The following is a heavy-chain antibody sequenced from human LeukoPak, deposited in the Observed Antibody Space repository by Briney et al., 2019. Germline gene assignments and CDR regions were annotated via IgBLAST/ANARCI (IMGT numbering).Heavy chain of an antibody. V-gene: IGHV3-30-3*01. CDR1: GFTFSRYA. CDR2: ISYDGSNK. J-gene: IGHJ4*02. D-gene: IGHD6-19*01. Sequence: GRSLRLPCAASGFTFSRYAVHWVRQAPGKGLEWVAVISYDGSNKYYADSVKGRFTISRDNSKNTLYLQMDSLRAEDTAMYYCARLERQWLQADYWGQGTLVTVSS. CDR3: ARLERQWLQADY.